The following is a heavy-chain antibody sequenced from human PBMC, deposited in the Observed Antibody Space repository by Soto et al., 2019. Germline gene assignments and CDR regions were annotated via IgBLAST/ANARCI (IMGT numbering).Heavy chain of an antibody. J-gene: IGHJ6*02. V-gene: IGHV4-30-4*01. CDR2: IFYSGTT. Sequence: SETLSLTCTVSGDSISSADYYWSWIRQTPGKGLEWIGHIFYSGTTYYNPSLKSRLTISVDTSKNHFSLRLTSVTAADTAVYYCARDLWVEPELYYYGMDVWGQGTTVTSP. D-gene: IGHD1-1*01. CDR3: ARDLWVEPELYYYGMDV. CDR1: GDSISSADYY.